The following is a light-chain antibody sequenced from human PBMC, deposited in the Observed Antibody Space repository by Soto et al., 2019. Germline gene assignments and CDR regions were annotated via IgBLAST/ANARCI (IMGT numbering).Light chain of an antibody. J-gene: IGKJ4*01. CDR2: GAS. V-gene: IGKV1-39*01. Sequence: DIQMTQSPSSLSASVGDRVTVTCRASQSIATFLNWYQHKPGKAPKLLISGASNLQSGVPSRFSGSGSVTDFTLTINSLHPEDFATYYCQQSYSSLALTFGGGTKLEIK. CDR3: QQSYSSLALT. CDR1: QSIATF.